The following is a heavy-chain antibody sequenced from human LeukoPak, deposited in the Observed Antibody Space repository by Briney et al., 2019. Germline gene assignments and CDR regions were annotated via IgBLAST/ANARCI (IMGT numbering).Heavy chain of an antibody. D-gene: IGHD6-19*01. J-gene: IGHJ5*02. Sequence: GGSLRLSCAASGFTFGTYAMSWLRQAPGKGLEGVSAIRGSWGTTYYADSVKGRFTISRDNSKNTLYLKMNRLRADDTAVYYCAKAYHTGWPRVWFDPWGQGTLVTVSS. CDR2: IRGSWGTT. V-gene: IGHV3-23*01. CDR1: GFTFGTYA. CDR3: AKAYHTGWPRVWFDP.